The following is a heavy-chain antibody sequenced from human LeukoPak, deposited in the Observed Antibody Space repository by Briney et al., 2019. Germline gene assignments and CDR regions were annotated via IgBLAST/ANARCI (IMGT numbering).Heavy chain of an antibody. Sequence: GEPLKISCKGSGSSFTYYWIGWVRQMPGKGLEWMGIIYPADSDTRYSPSFQGQVTISADKSTSTAYLQWSSLKASDTAMYYCARQDGRALYYFDYWGQGTLVTVSS. CDR2: IYPADSDT. D-gene: IGHD5-24*01. CDR1: GSSFTYYW. J-gene: IGHJ4*02. V-gene: IGHV5-51*01. CDR3: ARQDGRALYYFDY.